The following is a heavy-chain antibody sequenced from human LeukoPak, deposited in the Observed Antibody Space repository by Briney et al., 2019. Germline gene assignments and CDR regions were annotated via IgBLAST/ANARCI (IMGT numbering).Heavy chain of an antibody. D-gene: IGHD2-2*01. V-gene: IGHV1-2*02. CDR3: AVVEMATMATNL. J-gene: IGHJ4*02. CDR1: GYTFTGYY. Sequence: ASVKVSCKASGYTFTGYYMHWVRQAPGQGPEWMGWINPNSGGTNYAQKFQGRVTMTRDTSISTAYMELSRLRSDDTAVYYCAVVEMATMATNLWGQGTLVTVSS. CDR2: INPNSGGT.